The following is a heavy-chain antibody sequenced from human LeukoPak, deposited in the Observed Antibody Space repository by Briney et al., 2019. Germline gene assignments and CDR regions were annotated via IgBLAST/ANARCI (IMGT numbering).Heavy chain of an antibody. Sequence: ASVKVSCKVSGYTLTELSMHWVRQAPGKGLEWMGGFDPEDGETIYAQKFQGRVTMTEDTSTDTAYMELSSQRSEDTAVYYCATDSQQLWLRWYAFDIWGQGTMVTVSS. D-gene: IGHD5-18*01. CDR3: ATDSQQLWLRWYAFDI. CDR2: FDPEDGET. J-gene: IGHJ3*02. CDR1: GYTLTELS. V-gene: IGHV1-24*01.